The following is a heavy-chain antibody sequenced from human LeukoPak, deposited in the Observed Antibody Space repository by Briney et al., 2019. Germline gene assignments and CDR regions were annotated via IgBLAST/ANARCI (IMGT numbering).Heavy chain of an antibody. CDR2: FDPEDGKT. J-gene: IGHJ4*02. Sequence: GASVKVSCKVSGYTLTELSMHWVRQTPGEGLEWMGGFDPEDGKTIYAQKFQGRLTMTEDTSTDTAYMELSSLRFEDTAVYYCATDQGMAGANAFDYWGQGTLVTVSS. D-gene: IGHD1-26*01. CDR3: ATDQGMAGANAFDY. V-gene: IGHV1-24*01. CDR1: GYTLTELS.